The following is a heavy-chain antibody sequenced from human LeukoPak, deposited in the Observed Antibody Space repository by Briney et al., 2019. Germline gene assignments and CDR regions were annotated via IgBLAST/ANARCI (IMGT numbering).Heavy chain of an antibody. CDR3: VKDLTGTWSFDY. V-gene: IGHV3-64D*06. CDR1: GFTFSNHF. CDR2: IGPNGAST. J-gene: IGHJ4*02. D-gene: IGHD3-9*01. Sequence: PGGSLRLSCSTSGFTFSNHFMHRVRQAPGKGLEYVSSIGPNGASTLYADSVKGRFTISRDNSKNALYLQLTSLRLEDTALYYCVKDLTGTWSFDYWGQGTLVTVSS.